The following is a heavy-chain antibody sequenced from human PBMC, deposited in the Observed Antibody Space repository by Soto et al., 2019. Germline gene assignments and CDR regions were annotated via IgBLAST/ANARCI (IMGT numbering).Heavy chain of an antibody. CDR1: GFTFSSYG. J-gene: IGHJ1*01. CDR2: ISYDGSNK. Sequence: QVQLVESGGGVVQPGRSLRLSCAASGFTFSSYGMHWVRQAPGKGLEWVAVISYDGSNKYYADSVKGRFTISRDNSKNTLYLQMNSQRAEDTGVYYCAKEGYCGGDCYAEYFQHWGQGTLVTVSS. CDR3: AKEGYCGGDCYAEYFQH. D-gene: IGHD2-21*02. V-gene: IGHV3-30*18.